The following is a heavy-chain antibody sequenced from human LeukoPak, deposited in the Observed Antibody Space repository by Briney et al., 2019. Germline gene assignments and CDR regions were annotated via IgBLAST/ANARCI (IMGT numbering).Heavy chain of an antibody. CDR2: IYYSGST. CDR1: GGSISSYY. CDR3: ARDRCSSTSCYGVDI. J-gene: IGHJ3*02. D-gene: IGHD2-2*01. Sequence: SETLSLTCTVSGGSISSYYWSWIRQHPGKGLEWIGYIYYSGSTYYNPSLKSRVTISVDTSKNQFSLKLSSVTAADTAVYYCARDRCSSTSCYGVDIWGQGTMVTVSS. V-gene: IGHV4-59*06.